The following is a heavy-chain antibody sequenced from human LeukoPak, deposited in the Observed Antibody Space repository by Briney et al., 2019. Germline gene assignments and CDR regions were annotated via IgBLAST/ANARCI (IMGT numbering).Heavy chain of an antibody. CDR2: IRYDGSNK. J-gene: IGHJ4*02. V-gene: IGHV3-30*02. CDR1: GFTFSTYG. CDR3: ARVPGGRQTPDY. Sequence: GGSLRLSCAASGFTFSTYGMHWVRQAPGKGLEWVAFIRYDGSNKYYADSVRGRFTISRDNSKNSLYLQMNSLRAEDTAVYYCARVPGGRQTPDYWGQGTLVTVSS. D-gene: IGHD4-23*01.